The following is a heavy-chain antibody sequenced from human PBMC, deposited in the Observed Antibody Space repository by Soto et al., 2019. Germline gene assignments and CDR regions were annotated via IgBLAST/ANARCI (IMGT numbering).Heavy chain of an antibody. V-gene: IGHV4-34*01. Sequence: SETLSLTCAVYCGSLSDYCWSWIRQSPGKGLEWIGEMHPSGYTDYNPSLKSRVTISVDTSKNQFSLRLTSVTAADTAVYYCARGRDEYKLGNVWGHGTTVTVSS. D-gene: IGHD1-1*01. J-gene: IGHJ6*02. CDR1: CGSLSDYC. CDR3: ARGRDEYKLGNV. CDR2: MHPSGYT.